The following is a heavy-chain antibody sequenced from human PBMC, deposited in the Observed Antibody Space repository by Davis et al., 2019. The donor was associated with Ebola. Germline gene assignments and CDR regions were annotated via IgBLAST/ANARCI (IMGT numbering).Heavy chain of an antibody. V-gene: IGHV3-33*01. CDR1: GFTFTNYG. CDR3: ARAAGILEFDYFDY. Sequence: PGGSLRLSCAASGFTFTNYGMHWVRQVPGKGLEWVAVMWSDGNKEDYADSVKGRFAVSRDISKDTQFLQMNSLRVEDTAVYYCARAAGILEFDYFDYWGQGTLVTVSS. D-gene: IGHD3-3*01. CDR2: MWSDGNKE. J-gene: IGHJ4*02.